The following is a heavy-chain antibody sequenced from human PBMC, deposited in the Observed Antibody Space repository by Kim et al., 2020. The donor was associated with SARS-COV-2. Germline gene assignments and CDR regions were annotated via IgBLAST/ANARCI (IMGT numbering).Heavy chain of an antibody. Sequence: YADSVKGPFTNARDKAKNSLYLKMNSPKAEDTAVYYCARTRDSGWSYFDYWGQGTLVTVSS. D-gene: IGHD6-19*01. CDR3: ARTRDSGWSYFDY. J-gene: IGHJ4*02. V-gene: IGHV3-21*01.